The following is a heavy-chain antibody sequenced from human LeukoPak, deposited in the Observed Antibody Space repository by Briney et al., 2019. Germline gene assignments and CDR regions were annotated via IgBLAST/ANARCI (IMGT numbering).Heavy chain of an antibody. V-gene: IGHV4-59*01. CDR1: GGSINNYY. J-gene: IGHJ6*03. CDR2: IYYSGNT. CDR3: ARVNYDSSGYLPYYYMDV. Sequence: PSETLSLTCTVSGGSINNYYWSWIRQPPGKGLEWIGYIYYSGNTNYNPSLKSRVTISVETSKNQFSLKLSSVTAADTAVYYCARVNYDSSGYLPYYYMDVWGEGTTVTISS. D-gene: IGHD3-22*01.